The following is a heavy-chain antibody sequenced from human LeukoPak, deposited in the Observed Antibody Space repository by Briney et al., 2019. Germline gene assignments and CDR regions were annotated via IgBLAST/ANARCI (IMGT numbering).Heavy chain of an antibody. J-gene: IGHJ5*02. CDR2: IKQDGSEQ. D-gene: IGHD3-3*01. CDR1: GFTFSTYW. CDR3: ATFGSSVP. Sequence: PGGSLRLSCAASGFTFSTYWMSWVRQAPGKGLEWVASIKQDGSEQYYVGSVKGRFTISRDNAKNSLYLQMNSLRAEDTAVYYCATFGSSVPWGQGTLVTVSS. V-gene: IGHV3-7*01.